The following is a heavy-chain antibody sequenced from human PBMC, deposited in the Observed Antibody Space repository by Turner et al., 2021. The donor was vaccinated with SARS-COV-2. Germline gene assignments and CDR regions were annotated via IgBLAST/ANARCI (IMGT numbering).Heavy chain of an antibody. CDR2: IYYSGST. CDR1: VCSISSSSYY. J-gene: IGHJ6*02. Sequence: QLHLEESGPGRVKHSGAVSHTRAVSVCSISSSSYYWGWIRQPPGKGLEWIGSIYYSGSTYYNPSLKSRVTISVDTSKNQFSLKLSSVTAADTAVYYCARRVETLDYYYGMDVWGQGTMVTVSS. D-gene: IGHD3-3*01. CDR3: ARRVETLDYYYGMDV. V-gene: IGHV4-39*01.